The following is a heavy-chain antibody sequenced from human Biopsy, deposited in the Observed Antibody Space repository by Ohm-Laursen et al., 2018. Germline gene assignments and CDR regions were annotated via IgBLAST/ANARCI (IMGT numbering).Heavy chain of an antibody. D-gene: IGHD3-3*01. CDR1: GYTFTNYN. V-gene: IGHV1-2*02. CDR2: IDPKSGGT. CDR3: ARELGDFWGGRQFDF. J-gene: IGHJ5*01. Sequence: ASVKVSCKASGYTFTNYNVNWVRQAPGQGLEWMGWIDPKSGGTNYAQKFQGRVTMTRDTSISTTYMELRRLTSDDTAVFYCARELGDFWGGRQFDFWGQGTLVSVSA.